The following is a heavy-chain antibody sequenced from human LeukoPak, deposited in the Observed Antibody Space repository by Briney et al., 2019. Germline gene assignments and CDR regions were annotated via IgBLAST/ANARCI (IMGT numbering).Heavy chain of an antibody. D-gene: IGHD2-2*01. Sequence: PGGSLRLSCAASGFTFNIYWMSWVRQTPGKGLEWVANINQDGSEKYYVDSVKGRFTISRDNARNSLYLQMNSQRTEDTSVYYCAPHCSSASCPDYWGQGTLVTVSS. CDR3: APHCSSASCPDY. CDR1: GFTFNIYW. J-gene: IGHJ4*02. V-gene: IGHV3-7*01. CDR2: INQDGSEK.